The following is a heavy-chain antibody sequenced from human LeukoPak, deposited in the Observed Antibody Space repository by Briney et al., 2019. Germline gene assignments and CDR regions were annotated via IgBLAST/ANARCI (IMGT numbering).Heavy chain of an antibody. D-gene: IGHD3-22*01. V-gene: IGHV3-66*01. CDR1: GFTFSNYA. CDR2: IYSGGNT. J-gene: IGHJ4*02. Sequence: GGSLRLSCAASGFTFSNYAMNWVRQAPGKGLEWVSVIYSGGNTYYADSVKGRFTISRDNSKNTLYLQMNGLRAEDTAVYYCARVGSNGYCYVNYWGQGTLVTVSS. CDR3: ARVGSNGYCYVNY.